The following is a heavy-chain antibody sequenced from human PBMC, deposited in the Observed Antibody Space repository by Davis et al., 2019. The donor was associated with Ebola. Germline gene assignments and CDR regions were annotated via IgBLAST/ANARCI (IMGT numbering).Heavy chain of an antibody. CDR2: IKQDVSEK. CDR3: GKADCGGDCRVVDF. Sequence: GESLKISCAASGFTFSSYWMSWVRQAPGKGLEWVANIKQDVSEKYYVDSVKGRFTISRDNAKNSLYLQMNSLRTEDTALYYCGKADCGGDCRVVDFWGQGVLVTVSS. J-gene: IGHJ4*02. CDR1: GFTFSSYW. D-gene: IGHD2-21*02. V-gene: IGHV3-7*03.